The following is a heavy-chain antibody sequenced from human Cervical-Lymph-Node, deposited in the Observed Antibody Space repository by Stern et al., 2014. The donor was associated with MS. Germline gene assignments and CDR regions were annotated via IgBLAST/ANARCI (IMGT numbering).Heavy chain of an antibody. CDR3: ASAYSSSHYYFDY. CDR2: IWYDEWNP. V-gene: IGHV3-33*01. Sequence: VQLVESGGGVVQPGRSLRLSCAASGFSFRRYAMHWVRQAPGKGLEGVALIWYDEWNPYYADAVTGRFTISRDNFKNTLYLQMNSLRAEDTAVYYCASAYSSSHYYFDYWGQGTLVTVSS. D-gene: IGHD6-13*01. J-gene: IGHJ4*02. CDR1: GFSFRRYA.